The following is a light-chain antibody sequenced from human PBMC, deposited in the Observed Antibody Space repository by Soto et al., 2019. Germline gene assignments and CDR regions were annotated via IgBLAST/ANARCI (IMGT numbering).Light chain of an antibody. CDR1: QRISKW. V-gene: IGKV1-5*01. CDR2: DAS. CDR3: QQYHRYSPLT. Sequence: DIQMTQSPSTLAASVGDRVTITCRASQRISKWLAWYQQRPGKAPKLLIYDASSLQTGVPSRLSGTGSGTEFTLTIGSLQSDDFASYYCQQYHRYSPLTFGGGTKVDIK. J-gene: IGKJ4*01.